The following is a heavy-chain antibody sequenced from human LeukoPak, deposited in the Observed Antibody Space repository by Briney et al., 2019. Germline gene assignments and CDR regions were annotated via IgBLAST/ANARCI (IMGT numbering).Heavy chain of an antibody. J-gene: IGHJ4*02. Sequence: SETLSLTCAVYGGSFSGYHWSWIRQPPGKGLEWIGEINHSGSANYNPSLKSRVTISVDPSKNQFSLKLSSVTAADTAVYFCARGNYDYFDSWGQGTLVTVSS. D-gene: IGHD1-7*01. CDR3: ARGNYDYFDS. V-gene: IGHV4-34*01. CDR2: INHSGSA. CDR1: GGSFSGYH.